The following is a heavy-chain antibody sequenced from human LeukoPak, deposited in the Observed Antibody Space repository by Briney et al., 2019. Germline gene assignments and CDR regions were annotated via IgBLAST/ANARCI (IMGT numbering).Heavy chain of an antibody. CDR2: ISGSGGTA. D-gene: IGHD3-22*01. J-gene: IGHJ4*02. CDR1: GFTFSIYA. V-gene: IGHV3-23*01. CDR3: AKKGYYDGSGYYMYYFDH. Sequence: GGSLRLSCAASGFTFSIYAMSWVRQAPGKGLEWVSAISGSGGTAYYADSVKGRFTISKDNSKNTLYLQMNSLRAEDTAVYYCAKKGYYDGSGYYMYYFDHWGQGTLVTVSS.